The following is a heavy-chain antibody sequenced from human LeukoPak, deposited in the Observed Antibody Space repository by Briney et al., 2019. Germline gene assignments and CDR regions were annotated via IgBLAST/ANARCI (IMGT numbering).Heavy chain of an antibody. V-gene: IGHV1-2*04. D-gene: IGHD3-10*01. CDR2: INPNSGGT. CDR3: ARGYYYGSGSYHYGMDV. CDR1: GYTFTGYY. Sequence: ASVKASCKASGYTFTGYYMHWVRQAPGQGLEWMGWINPNSGGTNYAQKFQGWVTMTRDTSISTAYMELSRLRSDDTAVYYCARGYYYGSGSYHYGMDVWGQGTTVTVSS. J-gene: IGHJ6*02.